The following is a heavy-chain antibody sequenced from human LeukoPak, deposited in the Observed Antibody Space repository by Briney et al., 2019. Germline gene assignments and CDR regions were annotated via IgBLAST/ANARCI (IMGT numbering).Heavy chain of an antibody. Sequence: SETLSLTCTVSGGSISSSSYYWGWIRQPPGKGLEWIGSIYYSGSTYYNPSLKSRVTISVDTSKNQFSLKLSSVTAADTAVYYCARGGNSALVYWGQGTLVTVSS. CDR2: IYYSGST. V-gene: IGHV4-39*01. J-gene: IGHJ4*02. CDR3: ARGGNSALVY. CDR1: GGSISSSSYY. D-gene: IGHD5-12*01.